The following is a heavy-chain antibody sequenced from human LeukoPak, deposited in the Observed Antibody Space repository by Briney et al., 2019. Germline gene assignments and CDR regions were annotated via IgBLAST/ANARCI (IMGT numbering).Heavy chain of an antibody. Sequence: SETLSLTCTVSAGSISSITYYWDWIRQPPGKGLECIGSIYYGGSTYYNPSLKSRFIISVDTSKNQFSLKLSSVTAADTAVYYCARGEPPDGDAFDIWGQGKMVTVSS. CDR1: AGSISSITYY. V-gene: IGHV4-39*01. J-gene: IGHJ3*02. CDR2: IYYGGST. D-gene: IGHD1-14*01. CDR3: ARGEPPDGDAFDI.